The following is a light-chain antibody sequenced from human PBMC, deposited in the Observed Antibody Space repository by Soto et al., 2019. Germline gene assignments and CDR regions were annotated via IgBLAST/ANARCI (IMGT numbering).Light chain of an antibody. Sequence: EIVLTQSPGTLSVSPGERATLSCRASQTISSNNLAWYQQKPGQAPSLLIYGTSSRATGIPDRFSGSGSGTDFTLTIRRPEPEDSAIYYCQQYGSWTFGQGTKVEI. J-gene: IGKJ1*01. CDR3: QQYGSWT. CDR2: GTS. V-gene: IGKV3-20*01. CDR1: QTISSNN.